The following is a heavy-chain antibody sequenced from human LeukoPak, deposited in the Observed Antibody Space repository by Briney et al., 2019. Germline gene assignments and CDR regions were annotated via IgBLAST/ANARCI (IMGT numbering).Heavy chain of an antibody. CDR2: ISFDGSNK. J-gene: IGHJ4*02. CDR3: ARRGGTTVTTIWQLFDY. V-gene: IGHV3-30*03. CDR1: GFTFSSYG. D-gene: IGHD4-11*01. Sequence: GGSLRLSCAASGFTFSSYGMHWVRQAPGKGLEWVAVISFDGSNKYYADSVKGRFTISRDNSKNTLYLQMNSLTAEDTAVYYCARRGGTTVTTIWQLFDYWGQGTLVTVSS.